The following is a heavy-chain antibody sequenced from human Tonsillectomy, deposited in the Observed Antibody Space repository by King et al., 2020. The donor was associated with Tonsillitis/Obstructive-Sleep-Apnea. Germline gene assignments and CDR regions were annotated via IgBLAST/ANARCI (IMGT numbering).Heavy chain of an antibody. CDR1: GGSISSYY. Sequence: QLQESGPGLVKPSETLSLTCTVAGGSISSYYWSWIRQPAGKGLEWIGLIDTSGNTNHNPSLKTRGTMSVDTSKNQFSLKLSSVTAADTAVYYCARDLSSSPYNWFDPWGQGILVTVSS. J-gene: IGHJ5*02. D-gene: IGHD6-13*01. V-gene: IGHV4-4*07. CDR2: IDTSGNT. CDR3: ARDLSSSPYNWFDP.